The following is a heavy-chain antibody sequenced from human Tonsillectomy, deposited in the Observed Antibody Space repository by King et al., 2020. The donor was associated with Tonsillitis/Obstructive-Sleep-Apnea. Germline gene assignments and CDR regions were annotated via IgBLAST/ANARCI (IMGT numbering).Heavy chain of an antibody. CDR3: TTEALHNWTGDY. CDR2: IKSESHGGTT. CDR1: GFTFSDAW. V-gene: IGHV3-15*01. D-gene: IGHD1-1*01. J-gene: IGHJ4*02. Sequence: VQLVQSGGDLVKPGGSLRLSCAASGFTFSDAWMSWVRLAPGKGLEWVGRIKSESHGGTTEYTVHVQDRFTISRDDSENTVYLRMNSLKTEDTAVYYCTTEALHNWTGDYWGQGTPVTVSS.